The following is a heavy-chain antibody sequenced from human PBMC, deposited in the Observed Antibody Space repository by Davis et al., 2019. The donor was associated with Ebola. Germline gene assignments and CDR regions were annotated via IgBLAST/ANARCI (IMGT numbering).Heavy chain of an antibody. CDR3: ARDKAYNWNYGDY. Sequence: ASVKVSCKASGYSFKNYAISWVRQAPGQGLEWMGWISAYNGNTNYAQKLQGRVTMTTDTSTSTAYMELRSLRSDDTAVYYCARDKAYNWNYGDYWGQGTLVTVSS. CDR1: GYSFKNYA. J-gene: IGHJ4*02. V-gene: IGHV1-18*01. CDR2: ISAYNGNT. D-gene: IGHD1-7*01.